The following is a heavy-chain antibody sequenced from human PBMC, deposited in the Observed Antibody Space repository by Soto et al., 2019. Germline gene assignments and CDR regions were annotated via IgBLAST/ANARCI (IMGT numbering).Heavy chain of an antibody. CDR2: ISSSSSTI. CDR3: ARATHARGGVAFDI. V-gene: IGHV3-48*01. Sequence: EVQLVESGGGLLQPGGSLRLSCVASGFTFSSSTYGMNWVRQAPGKGLEWVSYISSSSSTIYYADSVKGRFTISRDNAKNSLYLKMNSLRAEDTAVYCCARATHARGGVAFDIRGQGTMVTVSS. D-gene: IGHD3-16*01. CDR1: GFTFSSSTYG. J-gene: IGHJ3*02.